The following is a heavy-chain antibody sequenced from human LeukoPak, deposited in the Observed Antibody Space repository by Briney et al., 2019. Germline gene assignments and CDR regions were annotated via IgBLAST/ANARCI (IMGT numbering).Heavy chain of an antibody. J-gene: IGHJ3*02. CDR3: ARGRSEGSGPDHAFDI. D-gene: IGHD3-10*01. V-gene: IGHV1-69*01. CDR2: IIPIFGTA. Sequence: GSSVTASCKASRGTFSSYAISWVRQAPGQGLEWMGGIIPIFGTANYAQKFQGRVTITEDESTSTAYMELSSLRSEDTAVYYCARGRSEGSGPDHAFDIWGQGTMVTVSS. CDR1: RGTFSSYA.